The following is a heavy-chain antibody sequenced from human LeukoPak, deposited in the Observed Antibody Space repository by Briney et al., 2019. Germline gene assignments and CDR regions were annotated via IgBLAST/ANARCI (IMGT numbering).Heavy chain of an antibody. CDR2: IRNKVNSYTT. CDR1: GFXFSSYA. D-gene: IGHD6-25*01. V-gene: IGHV3-72*01. Sequence: GGSLRLSCAASGFXFSSYAIHWVRQAPGKGLEWVGRIRNKVNSYTTEYAASVKGRFTISRDDSKNSLFLQMNSMKTEDTAVYYCARVPYSSAWLDYWGQGTLVTVSS. CDR3: ARVPYSSAWLDY. J-gene: IGHJ4*02.